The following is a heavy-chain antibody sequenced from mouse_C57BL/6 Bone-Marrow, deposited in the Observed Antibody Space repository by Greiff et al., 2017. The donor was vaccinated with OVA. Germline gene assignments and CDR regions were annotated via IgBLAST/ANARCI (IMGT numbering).Heavy chain of an antibody. D-gene: IGHD2-1*01. V-gene: IGHV1-61*01. Sequence: VQLKQPGAELVRPGSSVKLSCKASGYTFTSYWMDWVKQRPGQGLEWIGNIYPSDSETHYNQKFKDKATLTVDKSSSTAYMQLSSLTSEDSAVYYCARFGNIDYWGQGTTLTVSS. CDR3: ARFGNIDY. CDR2: IYPSDSET. J-gene: IGHJ2*01. CDR1: GYTFTSYW.